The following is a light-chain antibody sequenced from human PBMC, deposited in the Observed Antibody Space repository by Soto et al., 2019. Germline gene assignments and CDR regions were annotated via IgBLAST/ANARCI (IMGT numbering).Light chain of an antibody. Sequence: DIQMTQSPSTLSASVGDRVTITCRASQSISSWLAWYQQKPGKAPNLLIYKTSSLESGVPSRFSGSGSGTEFTLTVNSLQPDDFATYYCQQYDSYPLTFGGG. V-gene: IGKV1-5*03. CDR3: QQYDSYPLT. J-gene: IGKJ4*01. CDR1: QSISSW. CDR2: KTS.